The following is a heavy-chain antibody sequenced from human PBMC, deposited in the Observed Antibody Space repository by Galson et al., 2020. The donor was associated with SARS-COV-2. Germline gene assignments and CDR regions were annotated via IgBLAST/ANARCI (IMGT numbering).Heavy chain of an antibody. CDR2: MNTNSGNS. J-gene: IGHJ4*02. CDR1: GYTFTSYD. V-gene: IGHV1-8*01. D-gene: IGHD1-26*01. Sequence: ASVKVSCKASGYTFTSYDINWVRQAPGQGLEWMGWMNTNSGNSGHAQKFQGRVTMTRNTSISTAYMELSSLRSEDTAVYYCATPIVGGTFDYWGQGTLVTVSS. CDR3: ATPIVGGTFDY.